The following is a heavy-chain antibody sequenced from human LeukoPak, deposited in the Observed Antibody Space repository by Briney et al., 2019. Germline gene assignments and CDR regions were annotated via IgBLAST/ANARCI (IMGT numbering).Heavy chain of an antibody. J-gene: IGHJ4*02. CDR1: GGSFSGYY. Sequence: SETLSLTCAVYGGSFSGYYWSWIRQPPGKGLEWIGEINHSGSTNYNPSLKSRVTISVDTSKDQFSLKLSSVTAADTAVYYCAMARYSYGPFDYWGQGTLVTVSS. CDR3: AMARYSYGPFDY. D-gene: IGHD5-18*01. V-gene: IGHV4-34*01. CDR2: INHSGST.